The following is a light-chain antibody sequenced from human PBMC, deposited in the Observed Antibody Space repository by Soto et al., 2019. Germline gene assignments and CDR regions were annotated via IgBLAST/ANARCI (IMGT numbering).Light chain of an antibody. CDR3: QQYNNYSLT. Sequence: DIQMTQSPSTLSVSVGDRVTITCRASQSISDKLAWYQQKPGKAPNLLIYKASRLDSGVPSRFSGSGSETEFTLTISGLQPGDFATYYCQQYNNYSLTFGEGTKVDIK. J-gene: IGKJ1*01. CDR1: QSISDK. V-gene: IGKV1-5*03. CDR2: KAS.